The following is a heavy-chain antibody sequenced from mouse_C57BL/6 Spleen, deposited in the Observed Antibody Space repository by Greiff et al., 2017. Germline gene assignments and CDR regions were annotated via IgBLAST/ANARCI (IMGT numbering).Heavy chain of an antibody. CDR2: INPGGGGT. Sequence: VQLQQSGAELVRPGTSVKVSCKASGYAFTNYLIEWVKQRPGQGLEWIGVINPGGGGTNYNEKFKGKATLTADKSSSTASMQLSSLTSEDSAVYFCARSLTTVVAFDYWGQGTTLTVSS. J-gene: IGHJ2*01. CDR1: GYAFTNYL. CDR3: ARSLTTVVAFDY. D-gene: IGHD1-1*01. V-gene: IGHV1-54*01.